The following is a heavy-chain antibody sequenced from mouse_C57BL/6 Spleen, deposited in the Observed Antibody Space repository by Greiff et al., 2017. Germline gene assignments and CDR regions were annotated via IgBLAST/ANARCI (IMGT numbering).Heavy chain of an antibody. CDR2: IDPETGGT. D-gene: IGHD2-3*01. V-gene: IGHV1-15*01. CDR1: GYTFTDYE. Sequence: VQLQQSGAELVRPGASVTLSCKASGYTFTDYEMHWVKQTPVHGLEWIGAIDPETGGTAYNQKFKGKATLTADKSSSTAYMELRSLTSEDSAVYYCPDGCYARGFDYWGQGTTLTVSS. CDR3: PDGCYARGFDY. J-gene: IGHJ2*01.